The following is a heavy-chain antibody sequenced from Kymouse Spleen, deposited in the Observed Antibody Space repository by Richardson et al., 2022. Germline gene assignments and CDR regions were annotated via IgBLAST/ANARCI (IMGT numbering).Heavy chain of an antibody. CDR3: ARHGKQQPYFDY. D-gene: IGHD6-13*01. V-gene: IGHV4-39*01. CDR1: GGSISSSSYY. Sequence: QLQLQESGPGLVKPSETLSLTCTVSGGSISSSSYYWGWIRQPPGKGLEWIGSIYYSGSTYYNPSLKSRVTISVDTSKNQFSLKLSSVTAADTAVYYCARHGKQQPYFDYWGQGTLVTVSS. CDR2: IYYSGST. J-gene: IGHJ4*02.